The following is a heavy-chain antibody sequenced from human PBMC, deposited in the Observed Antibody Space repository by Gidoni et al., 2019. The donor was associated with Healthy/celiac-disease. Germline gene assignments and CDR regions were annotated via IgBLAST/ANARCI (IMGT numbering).Heavy chain of an antibody. CDR3: ARVEVAAGSFDY. CDR2: ISSSGSTI. D-gene: IGHD6-13*01. CDR1: GFTFSDYY. V-gene: IGHV3-11*01. Sequence: QVQLVESGGGLVKSAGPLRLSGAPSGFTFSDYYMSWIRQAPGKGLEWVSYISSSGSTIYYADSVKGRFTISRDNAKNSLYLQMNSLRAEDTAVYYCARVEVAAGSFDYWGQGTLVTVSS. J-gene: IGHJ4*02.